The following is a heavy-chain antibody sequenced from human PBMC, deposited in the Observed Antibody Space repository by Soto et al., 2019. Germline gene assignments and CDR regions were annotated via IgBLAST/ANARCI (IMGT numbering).Heavy chain of an antibody. D-gene: IGHD2-21*02. CDR2: IGTAGDT. CDR3: AKPGPVTARIRFDY. Sequence: GGSLRLSCAASGFTFSSYDMHWVRQAPGKGLEWVSAIGTAGDTYYPGSVKGRFTISRENAKNTLYLQMNSLRADDTAVYYCAKPGPVTARIRFDYWGQGALVTVSS. J-gene: IGHJ4*02. CDR1: GFTFSSYD. V-gene: IGHV3-13*04.